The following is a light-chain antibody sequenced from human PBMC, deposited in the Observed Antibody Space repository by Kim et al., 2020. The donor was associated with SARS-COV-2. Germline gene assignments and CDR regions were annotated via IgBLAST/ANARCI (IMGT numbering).Light chain of an antibody. J-gene: IGLJ3*02. V-gene: IGLV1-51*01. CDR3: GTWDSSLSGLV. CDR2: DNN. Sequence: GQKVTISCSGSSSNICNNYVSWYQQLPGTAPKLLIYDNNKRPSGIPDRFSGSKSGTSATLGITGLQTGDDADYYCGTWDSSLSGLVFCGGTQLTVL. CDR1: SSNICNNY.